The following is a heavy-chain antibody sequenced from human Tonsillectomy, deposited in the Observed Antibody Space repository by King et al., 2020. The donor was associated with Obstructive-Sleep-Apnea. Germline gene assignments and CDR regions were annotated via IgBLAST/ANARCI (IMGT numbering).Heavy chain of an antibody. J-gene: IGHJ5*02. V-gene: IGHV3-21*01. Sequence: VQLVESGGGLVKPGGSLRLSCAASTFTFSTYTMTWVRQAPGKGLEWVSSISGDSSYIYYAGSVTGRFTISRDNAKKSVTLQMNSLRAEDTALYYCARVKGLLVVNPFDTWGQGTLVTVSA. D-gene: IGHD2-15*01. CDR1: TFTFSTYT. CDR2: ISGDSSYI. CDR3: ARVKGLLVVNPFDT.